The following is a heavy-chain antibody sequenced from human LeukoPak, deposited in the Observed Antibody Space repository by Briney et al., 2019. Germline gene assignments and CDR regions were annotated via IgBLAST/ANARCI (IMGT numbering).Heavy chain of an antibody. CDR1: GFTFSSYS. D-gene: IGHD6-13*01. J-gene: IGHJ4*02. Sequence: GGSLRLSCAASGFTFSSYSMNWVRQAPGKGLEWVSSISSSSSYIYYADSVKGRFTISRDNSKNTLYLQMNSLRAEDTAVYYCAKVEGYSSSWYLDYWGQGTLVTVSS. V-gene: IGHV3-21*01. CDR2: ISSSSSYI. CDR3: AKVEGYSSSWYLDY.